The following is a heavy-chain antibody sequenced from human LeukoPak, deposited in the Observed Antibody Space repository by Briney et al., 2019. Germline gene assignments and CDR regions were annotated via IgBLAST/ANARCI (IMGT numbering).Heavy chain of an antibody. CDR1: GYSFTSYW. D-gene: IGHD3-3*01. V-gene: IGHV5-51*01. CDR2: IYPGDSDT. CDR3: ARWDTIFGVVSYAWFDP. J-gene: IGHJ5*02. Sequence: GESLKISCKGSGYSFTSYWIGWVRQMPGKGLEWMGIIYPGDSDTRYSPSFQGQVTISADKSISTAYLQWSSLKASDTAMYYCARWDTIFGVVSYAWFDPWGQGTLVTVSS.